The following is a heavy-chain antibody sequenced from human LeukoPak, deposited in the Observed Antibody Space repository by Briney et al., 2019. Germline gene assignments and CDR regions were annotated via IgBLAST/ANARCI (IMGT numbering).Heavy chain of an antibody. CDR2: ISGSGGST. Sequence: GGSLRLSCAASGFIFSSYAMSWVRQAPGKGLEWVSTISGSGGSTYYADSVKGRFTISRDNAKNSLYLQMNSLRAEDTAVYYCARPGYSSSWSAFDIWGQGTMVTVSS. CDR1: GFIFSSYA. CDR3: ARPGYSSSWSAFDI. D-gene: IGHD6-13*01. V-gene: IGHV3-23*01. J-gene: IGHJ3*02.